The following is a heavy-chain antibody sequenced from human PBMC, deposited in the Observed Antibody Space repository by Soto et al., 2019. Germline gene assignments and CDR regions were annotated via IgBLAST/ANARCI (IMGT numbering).Heavy chain of an antibody. V-gene: IGHV4-30-2*01. CDR2: IYHSGST. Sequence: SETLSLTCAVSGGSISSGGYSWSWIRQPPGKGLEWIGYIYHSGSTYYNPSLKSRVTISVDRSKNQFSLKLSSVTAADTAVYYCARDGGYSYGLDYWGQGTLVTVSS. D-gene: IGHD5-18*01. J-gene: IGHJ4*02. CDR3: ARDGGYSYGLDY. CDR1: GGSISSGGYS.